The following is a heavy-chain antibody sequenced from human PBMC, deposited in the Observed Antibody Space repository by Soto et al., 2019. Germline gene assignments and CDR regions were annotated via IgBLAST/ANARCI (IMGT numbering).Heavy chain of an antibody. D-gene: IGHD5-12*01. V-gene: IGHV1-46*01. CDR2: INPSGGST. CDR1: GYTLTSYY. Sequence: ASVKVPCKASGYTLTSYYMHWVRQSPGQGLEWMGIINPSGGSTSYAQKFQGRVTMTRDTSTSTVYMELSSLRSEDTAVYYCARAPPMATISYFDYWGQGTLVTVSS. CDR3: ARAPPMATISYFDY. J-gene: IGHJ4*02.